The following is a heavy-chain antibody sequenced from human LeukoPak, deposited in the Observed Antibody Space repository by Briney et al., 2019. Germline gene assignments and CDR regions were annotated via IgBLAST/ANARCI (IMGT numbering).Heavy chain of an antibody. V-gene: IGHV4-34*01. Sequence: RSSETLSLTCAVYGGSFSGYYWSWIRQPPGKGLEWIGEINHKGNTNYNPSLKSRVTISVDTSKNQFSLKLTSVTAADTAVYFCLRIYCSSTSCHYFDYWGQGTLVTVSS. D-gene: IGHD2-2*01. CDR2: INHKGNT. J-gene: IGHJ4*02. CDR1: GGSFSGYY. CDR3: LRIYCSSTSCHYFDY.